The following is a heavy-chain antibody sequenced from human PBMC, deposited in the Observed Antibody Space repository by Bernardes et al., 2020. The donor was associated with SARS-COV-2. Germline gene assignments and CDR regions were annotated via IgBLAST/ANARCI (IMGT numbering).Heavy chain of an antibody. CDR1: GYTLTELS. J-gene: IGHJ4*02. D-gene: IGHD3-10*01. CDR3: ARDADGKNGVGGGFDK. Sequence: ASVKASCKVSGYTLTELSMHWVRQAPGKGLEWMGGFDPEDGETIYAQKFQGRVTMTEDTSTDTAYMELSSLRSEDTAVYYCARDADGKNGVGGGFDKWGQGTLVTGSS. CDR2: FDPEDGET. V-gene: IGHV1-24*01.